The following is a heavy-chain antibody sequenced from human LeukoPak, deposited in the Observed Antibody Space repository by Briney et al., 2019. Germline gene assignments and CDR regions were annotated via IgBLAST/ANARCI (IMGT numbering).Heavy chain of an antibody. Sequence: GGSLRLSCAASGLSVSDARMSWVRQAPGKGLEWVGRIKGEAAGGTTDYVASVKGRFTISRDGAKNTLYLQMNNLKSEDTALYYCTGPPDWGQGTLVTVSS. CDR2: IKGEAAGGTT. V-gene: IGHV3-15*01. CDR1: GLSVSDAR. CDR3: TGPPD. J-gene: IGHJ4*02.